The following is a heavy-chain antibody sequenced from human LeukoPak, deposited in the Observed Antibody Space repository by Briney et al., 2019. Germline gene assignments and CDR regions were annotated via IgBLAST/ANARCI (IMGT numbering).Heavy chain of an antibody. CDR3: ARIGGTYYEYYFDY. CDR1: GGSISSYY. D-gene: IGHD1-26*01. Sequence: SGTLSLTCTVSGGSISSYYWSWIRQPAGKRLEWIGRIYTSGSTNYNPSLKSRVTMSVDTSKNQFSLKLSSVTAADTAVYYCARIGGTYYEYYFDYWGQGTLVTVSS. J-gene: IGHJ4*02. V-gene: IGHV4-4*07. CDR2: IYTSGST.